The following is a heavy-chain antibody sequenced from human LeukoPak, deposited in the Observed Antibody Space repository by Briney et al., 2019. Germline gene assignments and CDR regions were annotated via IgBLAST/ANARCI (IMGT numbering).Heavy chain of an antibody. CDR2: ISSSSYI. D-gene: IGHD6-13*01. CDR3: ARDPNRGSSSWYLDY. CDR1: GFTFSSYS. J-gene: IGHJ4*02. Sequence: GGSLRLSCAASGFTFSSYSMNWVRQAPGKGLEWVSSISSSSYIYYADSVKGRFTISRDNAKNSLYLQMNSLRAEDTAVYYCARDPNRGSSSWYLDYWGQGTLVTVSS. V-gene: IGHV3-21*01.